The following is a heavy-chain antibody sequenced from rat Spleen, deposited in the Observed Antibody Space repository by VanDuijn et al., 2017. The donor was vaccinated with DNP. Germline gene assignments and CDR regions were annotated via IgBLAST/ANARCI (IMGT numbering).Heavy chain of an antibody. J-gene: IGHJ4*01. CDR3: ASGYYGMDA. CDR2: IQSGGSI. CDR1: GFSLTSNS. V-gene: IGHV2-1*01. Sequence: QVQLKESGPGLVQPSQTLSLTCTVSGFSLTSNSVHWVLQPPGKGLEWMGRIQSGGSIDYNSALKSRLSIGRDTSKSQVLLKMNSVQTEDTAMYFCASGYYGMDAWGQGTSVTVSS.